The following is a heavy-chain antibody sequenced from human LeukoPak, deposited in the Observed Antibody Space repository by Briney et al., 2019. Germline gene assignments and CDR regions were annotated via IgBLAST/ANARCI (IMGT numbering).Heavy chain of an antibody. D-gene: IGHD3-22*01. CDR1: GYTFTGYC. CDR3: ARASYDSSGYRVFDY. V-gene: IGHV1-2*06. CDR2: INPNSGGT. J-gene: IGHJ4*02. Sequence: ASVKVSCKASGYTFTGYCMHWVRQAPGQGLEWMGRINPNSGGTNYAQMFQGRVTMTRDTSISTAYMELSRLRSDDTAVYYCARASYDSSGYRVFDYWGQGTLVTVSS.